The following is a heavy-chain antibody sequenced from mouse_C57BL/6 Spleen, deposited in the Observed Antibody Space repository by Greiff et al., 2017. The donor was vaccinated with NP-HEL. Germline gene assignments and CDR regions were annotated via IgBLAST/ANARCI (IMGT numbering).Heavy chain of an antibody. J-gene: IGHJ2*01. D-gene: IGHD1-1*01. V-gene: IGHV1-64*01. CDR1: GYTFTSYW. CDR2: IHPNSGST. Sequence: QVQLQQPGAELVKPGASVMLSCKASGYTFTSYWMHWVKQRPGQGLEWIGMIHPNSGSTNYNEKFKSKATLTVDKSSSTAYMQLSSLTSEDSAVYYCAREGITTVVPYFDYWGQGTTLTVSS. CDR3: AREGITTVVPYFDY.